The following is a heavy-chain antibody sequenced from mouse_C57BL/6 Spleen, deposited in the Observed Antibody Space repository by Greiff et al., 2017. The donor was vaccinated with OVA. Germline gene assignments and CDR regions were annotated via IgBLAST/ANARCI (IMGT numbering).Heavy chain of an antibody. J-gene: IGHJ3*01. V-gene: IGHV7-3*01. CDR3: ARFPHGSAY. CDR2: IRNKANGYTT. Sequence: EVKVVESGGGLVQPGGSLSLSCAASGFTFTDYYMSWVRQPPGKALEWLGFIRNKANGYTTEYSASVKGRFTISRDNSQSILYLQMNALRAEDSATYYCARFPHGSAYWGQGTLVTVSA. CDR1: GFTFTDYY. D-gene: IGHD1-1*01.